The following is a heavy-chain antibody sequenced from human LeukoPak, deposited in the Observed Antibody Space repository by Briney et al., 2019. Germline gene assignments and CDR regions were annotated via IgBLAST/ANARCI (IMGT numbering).Heavy chain of an antibody. CDR3: ARGIVGAND. J-gene: IGHJ4*02. D-gene: IGHD1-26*01. V-gene: IGHV4-39*07. CDR1: GGSISSSRYY. Sequence: SETLSLTCTVSGGSISSSRYYWSWIRQPPGEGLEWIGEINHSGSTNYNPSLKSRVTISVDTSKSQFSLKLSSVTAADTAVYYCARGIVGANDWGQGTLVTVSS. CDR2: INHSGST.